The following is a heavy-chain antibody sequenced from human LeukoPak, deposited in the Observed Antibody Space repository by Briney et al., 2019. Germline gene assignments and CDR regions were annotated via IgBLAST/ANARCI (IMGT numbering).Heavy chain of an antibody. CDR2: ISAYNGNT. V-gene: IGHV1-18*01. J-gene: IGHJ4*02. Sequence: ASVKVSCKASGYTFTSYGISWMRQAPGQGLEWVGWISAYNGNTNYAQNLQGRVTMTTDTSTSTAYMELWSLRSDDTAVYYCVRSDGDYGDYWGQGTLVTVSS. D-gene: IGHD4-17*01. CDR1: GYTFTSYG. CDR3: VRSDGDYGDY.